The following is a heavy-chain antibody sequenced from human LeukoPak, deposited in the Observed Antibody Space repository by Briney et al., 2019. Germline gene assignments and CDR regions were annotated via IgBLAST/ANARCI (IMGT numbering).Heavy chain of an antibody. Sequence: SETLSLTCTVSGYSISSGYYWSWIRQPPGKGLEWIGEINHSGSTNYNPSLKSRVTISVDTSKNQFSLKLSSVTAADTAVYYCARRDCSGGSCYWGSVEVDAFDIWGQGTMVTVSS. D-gene: IGHD2-15*01. CDR3: ARRDCSGGSCYWGSVEVDAFDI. J-gene: IGHJ3*02. V-gene: IGHV4-38-2*02. CDR1: GYSISSGYY. CDR2: INHSGST.